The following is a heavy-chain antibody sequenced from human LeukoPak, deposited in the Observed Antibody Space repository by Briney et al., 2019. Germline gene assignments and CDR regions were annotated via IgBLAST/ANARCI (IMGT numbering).Heavy chain of an antibody. V-gene: IGHV3-7*05. CDR3: ASQTSDKGFDY. Sequence: PGGALRLSCAASGLTFSSYWMSWARQAPGKGLEWVANIKKDGSEKNFVDSVKGRFTISRDNAQNSLFLQMNRLRAEDTAVYYCASQTSDKGFDYWGQGTMVTVSS. D-gene: IGHD2-2*01. CDR1: GLTFSSYW. J-gene: IGHJ4*02. CDR2: IKKDGSEK.